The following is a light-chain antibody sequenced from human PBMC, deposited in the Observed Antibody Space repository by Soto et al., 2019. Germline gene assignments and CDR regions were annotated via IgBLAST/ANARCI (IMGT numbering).Light chain of an antibody. CDR3: QHRAAWPRGS. V-gene: IGKV3-11*01. CDR2: HAS. Sequence: EIVLTQSPDTLSLSPGDTATLSCRASQSVASYLAWYQQKPGQPPRLLMYHASNRATGIPARFSGSGSGTHFPLTISSLEPAAFAVYYCQHRAAWPRGSFGQGTKLEIK. CDR1: QSVASY. J-gene: IGKJ2*01.